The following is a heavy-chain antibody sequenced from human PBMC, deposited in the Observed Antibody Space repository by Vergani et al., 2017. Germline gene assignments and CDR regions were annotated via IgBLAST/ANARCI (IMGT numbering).Heavy chain of an antibody. Sequence: QVQLQESGPGLVKPSETLSLTCTVSGGSISSYYWSWIRQPPGKGLEWIGYIYYSGSTNYNPSLKSRVTISVDTSKNQFSLKRSSVTAADTSVYYCARYGKQWAFDYWGQGTLVTVS. CDR2: IYYSGST. CDR1: GGSISSYY. D-gene: IGHD6-19*01. V-gene: IGHV4-59*01. J-gene: IGHJ4*02. CDR3: ARYGKQWAFDY.